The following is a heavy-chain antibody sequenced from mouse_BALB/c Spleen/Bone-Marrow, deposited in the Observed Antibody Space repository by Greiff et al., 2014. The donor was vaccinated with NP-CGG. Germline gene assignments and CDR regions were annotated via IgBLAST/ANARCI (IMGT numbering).Heavy chain of an antibody. Sequence: LVESWAELVKPGASVKLSCKASGYTFTSYYMYWVKQRPGQGLEWIGEINPNNDGTNFNEKFKSKATLTVDKSSSTAYMQLSSLTSEDSAVYYCARAACDPYAMDYWGQGTSVTVSS. V-gene: IGHV1S81*02. D-gene: IGHD2-13*01. CDR3: ARAACDPYAMDY. J-gene: IGHJ4*01. CDR2: INPNNDGT. CDR1: GYTFTSYY.